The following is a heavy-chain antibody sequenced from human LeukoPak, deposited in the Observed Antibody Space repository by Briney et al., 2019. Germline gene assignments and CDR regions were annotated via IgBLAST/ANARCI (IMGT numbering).Heavy chain of an antibody. Sequence: SETLSLTCAVYGGSFSGYYWSWIRQPPGKGLEWIGEINHSGSTNYNPSLKSRVTIPVDKSKNQFSLKLSSLAAPGTGVYFCARKGGWYRYDAFDIWGQGTMVTVSS. D-gene: IGHD6-19*01. CDR3: ARKGGWYRYDAFDI. V-gene: IGHV4-34*01. CDR2: INHSGST. J-gene: IGHJ3*02. CDR1: GGSFSGYY.